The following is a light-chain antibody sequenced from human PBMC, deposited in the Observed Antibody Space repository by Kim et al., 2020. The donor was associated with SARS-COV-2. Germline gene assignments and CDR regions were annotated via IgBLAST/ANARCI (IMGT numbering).Light chain of an antibody. CDR2: DNN. V-gene: IGLV1-51*01. Sequence: GQKVTITCSESSSNIEINYLCWYQHHPETAPKLLIYDNNKRPSGIPDRFSGSKSGTSATLAITGLQTGDEADYYCGTWDSSLSAVVFGGGTKLTVL. CDR3: GTWDSSLSAVV. J-gene: IGLJ2*01. CDR1: SSNIEINY.